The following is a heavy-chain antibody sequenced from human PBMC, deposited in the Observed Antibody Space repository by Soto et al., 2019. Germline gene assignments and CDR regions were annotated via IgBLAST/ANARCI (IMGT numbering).Heavy chain of an antibody. CDR1: GYTFSTYG. CDR3: ARSPNYYYYMDV. Sequence: QVQLVQSGAEGKKPGASVKVSCKASGYTFSTYGISWVRQAPGQGLEWMGWISVYNGNTKYAQKLQGRVTMTADTSTSTAYMELRSLRSDDTAVYYCARSPNYYYYMDVWGKGTTVTVSS. CDR2: ISVYNGNT. V-gene: IGHV1-18*01. J-gene: IGHJ6*03.